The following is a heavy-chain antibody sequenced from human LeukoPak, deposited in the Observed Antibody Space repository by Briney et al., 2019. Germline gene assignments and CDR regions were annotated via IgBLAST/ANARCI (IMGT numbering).Heavy chain of an antibody. CDR1: GFTFSNAW. Sequence: KPGGSLRLSCAASGFTFSNAWMSWVRQAPGKGLEWVGGIKSKNDGGTTDYAAPVKGRFTISRDDSKNTLYLQMNSLKTEDTAVYYCTTASSWYLYYFDYWGQGTLVTVSS. V-gene: IGHV3-15*01. CDR2: IKSKNDGGTT. CDR3: TTASSWYLYYFDY. D-gene: IGHD6-13*01. J-gene: IGHJ4*02.